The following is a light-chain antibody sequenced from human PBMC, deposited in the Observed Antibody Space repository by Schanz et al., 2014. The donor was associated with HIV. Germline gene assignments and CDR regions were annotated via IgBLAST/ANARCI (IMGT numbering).Light chain of an antibody. CDR2: EVS. J-gene: IGLJ1*01. CDR3: LSYDSSLSGPYV. Sequence: QSALTQPPSASGSPGQSVTISCTGTSSDVGDYDFVSWYQQHPGTAPKLMIHEVSNRPSGVPDRFSGSKSGTSVSLAITGLQAEDEADYYCLSYDSSLSGPYVFGTGTKLTVL. CDR1: SSDVGDYDF. V-gene: IGLV2-8*01.